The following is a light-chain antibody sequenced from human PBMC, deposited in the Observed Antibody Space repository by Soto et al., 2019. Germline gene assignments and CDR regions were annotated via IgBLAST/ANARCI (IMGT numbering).Light chain of an antibody. J-gene: IGKJ4*01. V-gene: IGKV1D-16*01. CDR1: QSVGTW. Sequence: DIQLTQSPSSLAASVGDRVTITCRASQSVGTWLGWYQQKPDRAPKSLIYAASKLQNGVPSRFNGSGSGTDFTLTFDSLQPEDLGTYSCQQYNEYPLTFGGGTKVEI. CDR2: AAS. CDR3: QQYNEYPLT.